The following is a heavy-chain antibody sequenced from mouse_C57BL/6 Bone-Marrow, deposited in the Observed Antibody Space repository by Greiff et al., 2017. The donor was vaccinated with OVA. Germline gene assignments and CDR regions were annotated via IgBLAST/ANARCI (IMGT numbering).Heavy chain of an antibody. V-gene: IGHV1-55*01. CDR3: ARSYYGSSWYYDV. CDR2: IYPGSGST. CDR1: GYTFTSYW. Sequence: QVHVKQPGAELVKPGASVKMSCKASGYTFTSYWITWVKQRPGQGLEWIGDIYPGSGSTNYNEKFKSKATLTVDTSSSTAYMPLSSLTSEDSAVYYCARSYYGSSWYYDVWGTGTAVTVSS. D-gene: IGHD1-1*01. J-gene: IGHJ1*03.